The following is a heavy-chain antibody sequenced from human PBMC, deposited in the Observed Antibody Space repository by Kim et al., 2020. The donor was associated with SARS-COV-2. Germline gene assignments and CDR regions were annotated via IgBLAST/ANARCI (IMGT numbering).Heavy chain of an antibody. J-gene: IGHJ4*02. CDR2: ST. CDR3: AKAQYSNGYY. V-gene: IGHV3-23*01. D-gene: IGHD4-4*01. Sequence: STYNADSVKCRFTISRDNSKNTLYLQMNNLSAEDTAGYYCAKAQYSNGYYWGQGTLVTVSS.